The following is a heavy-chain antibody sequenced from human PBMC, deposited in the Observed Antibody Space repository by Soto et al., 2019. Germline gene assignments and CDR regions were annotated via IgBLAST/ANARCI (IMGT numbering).Heavy chain of an antibody. V-gene: IGHV4-31*03. CDR1: GGSVSSGGYY. CDR2: ISYSGNT. J-gene: IGHJ4*02. CDR3: ARGSDYVYFFDN. Sequence: QVQLQESGPGLVKPSQTLSLTCTVSGGSVSSGGYYWSWIRQPPGKGLEWIGYISYSGNTFYNPSLKSRVTIPIDTSKNQFALKLNSVTAADTALFYCARGSDYVYFFDNWVQGTLVTVSS. D-gene: IGHD1-26*01.